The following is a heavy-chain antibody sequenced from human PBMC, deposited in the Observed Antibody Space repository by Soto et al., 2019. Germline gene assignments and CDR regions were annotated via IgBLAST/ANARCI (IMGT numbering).Heavy chain of an antibody. CDR1: GFTFSSYG. Sequence: GGSLRLSCAASGFTFSSYGMHWVRQAPGKGLEWVAVISYDGSNKYYADSVKGRFTISRDNSKNTLYLQMNSLRAEDTAVYYCAKDLAAAGTYYYYYYGMDVWGQGTTVTVSS. CDR2: ISYDGSNK. J-gene: IGHJ6*02. CDR3: AKDLAAAGTYYYYYYGMDV. D-gene: IGHD6-13*01. V-gene: IGHV3-30*18.